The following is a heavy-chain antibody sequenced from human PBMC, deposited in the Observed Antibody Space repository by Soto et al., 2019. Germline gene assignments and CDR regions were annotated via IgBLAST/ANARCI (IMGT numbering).Heavy chain of an antibody. CDR1: RFTVNSKY. D-gene: IGHD3-16*01. CDR3: ARDPWAADY. CDR2: IYSGGST. Sequence: GGCLGLSCAASRFTVNSKYMSWVRQAPGKGLEWVSVIYSGGSTFYADSVRGRFTISRDNSKNTVNLQMNSLRAEDMAVYYCARDPWAADYWGQGTLVTVSS. V-gene: IGHV3-66*01. J-gene: IGHJ4*02.